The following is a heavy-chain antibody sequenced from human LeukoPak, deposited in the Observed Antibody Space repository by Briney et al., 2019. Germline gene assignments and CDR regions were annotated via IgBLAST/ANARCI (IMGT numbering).Heavy chain of an antibody. Sequence: SVKVSCKASGGTLSSYAISWVRQAPGQGLEWMGGIIPIFGTANYAQKFQGRVTITADESTSTAYMELSSLRSEDTAVYYCAREPALAAPPDYWGQGTLVTVSS. J-gene: IGHJ4*02. CDR3: AREPALAAPPDY. V-gene: IGHV1-69*13. D-gene: IGHD6-6*01. CDR1: GGTLSSYA. CDR2: IIPIFGTA.